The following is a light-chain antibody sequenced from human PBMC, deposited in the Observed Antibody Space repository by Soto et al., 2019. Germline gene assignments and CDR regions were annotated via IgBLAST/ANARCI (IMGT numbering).Light chain of an antibody. CDR1: QGIGST. CDR2: GAS. Sequence: EIVMTQSPATLSVSPGARAPLSCRASQGIGSTLAWYQQKPGQAPRLLIYGASTRATGIPARFSGSGSGTEFTLTISSLQSEDSAVYYCQQYDNWPITFGQGTRLEIK. J-gene: IGKJ5*01. CDR3: QQYDNWPIT. V-gene: IGKV3-15*01.